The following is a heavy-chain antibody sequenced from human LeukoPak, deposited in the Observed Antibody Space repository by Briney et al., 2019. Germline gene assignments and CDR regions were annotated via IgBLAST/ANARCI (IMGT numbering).Heavy chain of an antibody. CDR3: ARSSVAGSVGY. Sequence: PSETLSLTCTVSGGSISSGGYYWSWIRQHPGKGLEWIGYIYYGGSTDYNPSPKSRVTISVDTSKNQFSLKLSSVTAADTAVYYCARSSVAGSVGYWGQGTLVTVSS. CDR1: GGSISSGGYY. V-gene: IGHV4-31*03. CDR2: IYYGGST. J-gene: IGHJ4*02. D-gene: IGHD6-19*01.